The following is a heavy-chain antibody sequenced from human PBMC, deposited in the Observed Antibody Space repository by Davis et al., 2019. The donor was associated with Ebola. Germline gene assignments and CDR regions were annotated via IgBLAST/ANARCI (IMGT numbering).Heavy chain of an antibody. CDR3: ARASTAIPL. J-gene: IGHJ4*02. Sequence: GESLKISCAASGFTFSSYAMSWVRQAPGKGLEWVSYISSSSSTIYYADSVKGRFTISRDNAKNSLYLQMNSLRAEDTAVYYCARASTAIPLWGQGTLVTVSS. CDR2: ISSSSSTI. CDR1: GFTFSSYA. V-gene: IGHV3-48*04. D-gene: IGHD5-18*01.